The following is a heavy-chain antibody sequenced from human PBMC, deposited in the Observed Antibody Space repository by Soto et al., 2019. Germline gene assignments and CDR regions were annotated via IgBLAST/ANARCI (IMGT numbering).Heavy chain of an antibody. Sequence: SGAEVKKPGASVKVSCKASGYTFTSSAMHWVRQAPGQRLEWMGWINAGNGDTKYSQKFQGRVTISRDTSASTAYMELSSLRSEDTAVYYCARDPGYSSGWYFDYWGQGTLVTVSS. J-gene: IGHJ4*02. CDR1: GYTFTSSA. CDR3: ARDPGYSSGWYFDY. V-gene: IGHV1-3*01. CDR2: INAGNGDT. D-gene: IGHD6-19*01.